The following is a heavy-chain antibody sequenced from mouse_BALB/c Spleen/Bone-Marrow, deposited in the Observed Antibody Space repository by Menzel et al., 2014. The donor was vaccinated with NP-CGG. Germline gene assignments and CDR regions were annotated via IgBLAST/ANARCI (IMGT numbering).Heavy chain of an antibody. J-gene: IGHJ1*01. V-gene: IGHV5-6-3*01. Sequence: EVRLVESGGGLVQPGGSLKLSCVASGFTFSSYGMSWVRLTPDKRLELVATINNNGGSTYYPDSVKGQFTISRDNAKNTLYLQMSSLKSEDTAMYYCARVYGWYFDVWGAGTTVTVSS. CDR1: GFTFSSYG. CDR3: ARVYGWYFDV. D-gene: IGHD1-1*01. CDR2: INNNGGST.